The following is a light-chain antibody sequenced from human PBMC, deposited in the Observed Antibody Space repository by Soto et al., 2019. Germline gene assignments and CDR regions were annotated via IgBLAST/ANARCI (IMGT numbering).Light chain of an antibody. CDR1: SSDVGAYNY. V-gene: IGLV2-14*01. CDR3: SPYRSSTTFV. CDR2: EVR. J-gene: IGLJ1*01. Sequence: QSVLTQPASVSGSPGQSITISCNGSSSDVGAYNYVSWYQQYPGKAPKVIIFEVRKRPSGVSNRFSGSKSGDTASLTISGLQADDEADYYCSPYRSSTTFVFGTGTKLTVL.